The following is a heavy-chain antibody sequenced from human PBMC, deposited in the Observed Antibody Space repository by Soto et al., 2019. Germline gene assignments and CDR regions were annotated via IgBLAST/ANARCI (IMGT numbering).Heavy chain of an antibody. CDR3: ARDCHYYYYYYYMDV. CDR1: GFTFSSYW. J-gene: IGHJ6*03. Sequence: EVQLVESGGGLVQPGGSLRLSCAASGFTFSSYWMSWVRQAPGKGLEWVANIKQDGSEKYYVDSVKGRFTISRDNAKNSLYQQMNSLRAEDTAVYYCARDCHYYYYYYYMDVWGQGTTVTVSS. V-gene: IGHV3-7*01. CDR2: IKQDGSEK.